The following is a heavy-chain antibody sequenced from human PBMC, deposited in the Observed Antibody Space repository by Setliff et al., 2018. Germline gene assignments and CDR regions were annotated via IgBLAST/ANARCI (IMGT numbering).Heavy chain of an antibody. J-gene: IGHJ4*02. CDR2: IYYRGDT. Sequence: SETLSLTCTVSGASLNSGTYYWGWIRQPPGKGLEWIGRIYYRGDTYYDPSLKGRLTISVDTAQNQFSLRLTSVTAADTAVYYCARTGTYRYFDYWGQGALVTVSS. D-gene: IGHD1-1*01. CDR1: GASLNSGTYY. V-gene: IGHV4-39*01. CDR3: ARTGTYRYFDY.